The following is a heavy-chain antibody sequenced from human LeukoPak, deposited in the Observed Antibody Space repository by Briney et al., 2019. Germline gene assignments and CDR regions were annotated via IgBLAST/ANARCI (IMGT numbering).Heavy chain of an antibody. CDR2: INHSGST. CDR3: ARSFLYYYYYMDV. CDR1: GGSFSGYY. D-gene: IGHD2/OR15-2a*01. Sequence: SETLSLTCAVYGGSFSGYYWSWIRQPPGKGLEWIGEINHSGSTNYNPSLKSRVTISVDTSKNQFSLKLSSVTAADAAVYYCARSFLYYYYYMDVWGKGTTVTVSS. J-gene: IGHJ6*03. V-gene: IGHV4-34*01.